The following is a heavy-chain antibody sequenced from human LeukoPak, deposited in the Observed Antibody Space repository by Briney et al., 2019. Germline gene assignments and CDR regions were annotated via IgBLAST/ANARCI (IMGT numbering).Heavy chain of an antibody. D-gene: IGHD1-20*01. V-gene: IGHV3-48*04. Sequence: QPGGSLTLSCAASGFTFSSFGMHWVRQSPGKGLEWVSYISSSGNIIYYADSVKGRFTISRDNAKNSLYLQMNSLRAEDTAVYYCARRRYNGNAIDYWGQGTLVTVSS. CDR2: ISSSGNII. J-gene: IGHJ4*02. CDR1: GFTFSSFG. CDR3: ARRRYNGNAIDY.